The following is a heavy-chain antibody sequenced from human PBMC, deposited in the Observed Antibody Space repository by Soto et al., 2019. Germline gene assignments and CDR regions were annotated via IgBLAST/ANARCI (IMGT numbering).Heavy chain of an antibody. Sequence: QVQLVQSGAEVKKPGASVKVSCKASGYTFTSYAMHWVRQAPGQRLEWMGWINAGNGYTKYSQKFQGRVTITRDTSASTAYMELSSLRSEDTAVYYCARDEDSGSFDYWGQGTLVTVSS. CDR2: INAGNGYT. V-gene: IGHV1-3*01. D-gene: IGHD1-26*01. J-gene: IGHJ4*02. CDR3: ARDEDSGSFDY. CDR1: GYTFTSYA.